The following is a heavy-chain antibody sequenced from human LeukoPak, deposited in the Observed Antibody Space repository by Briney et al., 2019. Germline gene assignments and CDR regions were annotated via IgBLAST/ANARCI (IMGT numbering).Heavy chain of an antibody. CDR3: ARWSSDFWGGYMSYFDL. Sequence: GGSLRLSCAASGFIVSNNYMTWVRQAPGKGLEWVSAISGSGGSTYYADSVKGRFTISRDNSKNTLYLQMNSLRAEDTAVYYCARWSSDFWGGYMSYFDLWGRGIQVIASS. J-gene: IGHJ2*01. D-gene: IGHD3-3*01. CDR2: ISGSGGST. V-gene: IGHV3-23*01. CDR1: GFIVSNNY.